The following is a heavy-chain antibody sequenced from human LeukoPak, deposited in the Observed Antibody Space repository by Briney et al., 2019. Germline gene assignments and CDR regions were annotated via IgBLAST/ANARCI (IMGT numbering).Heavy chain of an antibody. V-gene: IGHV4-39*07. CDR1: VDSPSRGNYY. Sequence: SETLSLTCTVSVDSPSRGNYYWTWIRQPPGKGLEWIVEITHSGSTPYNPSPKRRVTLSVETSKNQSSLKLSSVTAADAAVYYCARFRGKYSSGWLDYWGQGTLVTVSS. J-gene: IGHJ4*02. CDR2: ITHSGST. CDR3: ARFRGKYSSGWLDY. D-gene: IGHD6-19*01.